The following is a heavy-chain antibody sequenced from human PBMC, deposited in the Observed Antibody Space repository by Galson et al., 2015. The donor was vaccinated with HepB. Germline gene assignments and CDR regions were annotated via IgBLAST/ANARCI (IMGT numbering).Heavy chain of an antibody. CDR1: GGSVSSGSYY. V-gene: IGHV4-61*01. CDR2: IYYTGST. D-gene: IGHD3-22*01. CDR3: ARVTFYYHSGDQYYPACLDY. Sequence: TLSLTCTVSGGSVSSGSYYWSWIRQPPGKGLEWIGYIYYTGSTNYNPSLKSRVTISVDTSKNQFSLKLNSVTAADTAVYYCARVTFYYHSGDQYYPACLDYWGQGTLVTVSS. J-gene: IGHJ4*02.